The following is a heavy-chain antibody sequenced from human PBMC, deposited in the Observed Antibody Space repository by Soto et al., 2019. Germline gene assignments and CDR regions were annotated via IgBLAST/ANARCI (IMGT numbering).Heavy chain of an antibody. J-gene: IGHJ4*02. CDR3: AKELSSGYSYGSVDY. Sequence: PGGSLRLSCAASGFTFDDYTMHWVRQAPGKGLEWVSLISWDGGSTCYADSVKGRFTISRDNSKNSLYLQMNSLRTEDTALYYCAKELSSGYSYGSVDYWGQGTLVTVSS. CDR1: GFTFDDYT. V-gene: IGHV3-43*01. CDR2: ISWDGGST. D-gene: IGHD5-18*01.